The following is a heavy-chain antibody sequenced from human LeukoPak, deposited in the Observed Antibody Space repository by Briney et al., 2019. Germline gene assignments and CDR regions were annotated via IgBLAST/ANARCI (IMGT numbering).Heavy chain of an antibody. V-gene: IGHV3-7*01. CDR1: GFTFSSYW. D-gene: IGHD6-25*01. J-gene: IGHJ6*03. CDR3: ANVPRGSSDYYYYYMDV. Sequence: GGSLRLSCAASGFTFSSYWMSWVRQAPGKGLEWVANIKQDGSEKYYVDSVKGRFTISRDNAKNSLYLQMNSLRAEDTAVYYCANVPRGSSDYYYYYMDVWGKGTTVTISS. CDR2: IKQDGSEK.